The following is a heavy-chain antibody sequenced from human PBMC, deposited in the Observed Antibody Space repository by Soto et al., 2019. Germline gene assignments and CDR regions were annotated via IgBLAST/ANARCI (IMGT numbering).Heavy chain of an antibody. V-gene: IGHV1-69*13. CDR2: IIPIFGTA. CDR1: GGTFSSYA. J-gene: IGHJ4*02. CDR3: ASSTSMATISVFDY. Sequence: ASVKVSCKASGGTFSSYAISWVRQAPGQGLEWMGGIIPIFGTANYAQKFQGRVTITADESTSTAYMELSSLRSEDTAVYYCASSTSMATISVFDYWGQGTLVTVSS. D-gene: IGHD5-12*01.